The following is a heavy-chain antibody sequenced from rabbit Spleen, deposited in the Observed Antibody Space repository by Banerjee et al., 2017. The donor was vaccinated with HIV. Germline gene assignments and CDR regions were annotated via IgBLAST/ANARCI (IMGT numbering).Heavy chain of an antibody. CDR2: IYSGSSGDT. V-gene: IGHV1S40*01. D-gene: IGHD4-1*01. J-gene: IGHJ4*01. CDR1: GFSFSSRYY. Sequence: QSLEESGGDLVKPGASLTLTCTASGFSFSSRYYMCWVRQAPGKGLEWIACIYSGSSGDTYYASWAKGRFTISKTSSTTVTLQMTSLTAADTATYFCARETSSGWGVVSYYFNLWGPSTLVTVS. CDR3: ARETSSGWGVVSYYFNL.